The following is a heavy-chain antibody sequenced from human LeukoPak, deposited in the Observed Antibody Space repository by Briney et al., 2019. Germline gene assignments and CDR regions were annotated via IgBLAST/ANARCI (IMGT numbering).Heavy chain of an antibody. CDR3: TRDFDNPENACPSTSCIDV. CDR1: GGTFSSYA. CDR2: IIPILGIA. Sequence: SVKVSCKASGGTFSSYAISWVRQAPGQGLEWMGRIIPILGIANYAQKFQGRVTITADKSTSTAYMELRSLRSDDTAVYYCTRDFDNPENACPSTSCIDVWGQGTTVTVSS. D-gene: IGHD2-2*01. V-gene: IGHV1-69*04. J-gene: IGHJ6*02.